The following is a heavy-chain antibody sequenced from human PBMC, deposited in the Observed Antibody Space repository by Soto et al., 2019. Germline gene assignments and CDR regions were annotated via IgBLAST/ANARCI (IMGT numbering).Heavy chain of an antibody. V-gene: IGHV3-33*01. CDR2: IWYDGSYK. CDR3: ARSTDWGGGDGLDI. CDR1: GFTFSSHG. Sequence: QVQLVESGGGVVQPGRSLRLSCAASGFTFSSHGMHWVRQVPGKGLEWVADIWYDGSYKYYRDSVKGRFTISRDNSKNTLYLQMNSLRVEDTAVYYCARSTDWGGGDGLDIWGQGTMVTVSS. J-gene: IGHJ3*02. D-gene: IGHD7-27*01.